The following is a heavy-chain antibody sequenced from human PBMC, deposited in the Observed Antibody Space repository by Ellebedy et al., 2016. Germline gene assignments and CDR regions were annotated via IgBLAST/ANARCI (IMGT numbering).Heavy chain of an antibody. Sequence: GESLKISXAASGFTFSNAWMSWVRQAPGKGLEWVGRIKSKTDGGTTDYAAPVKGRFTISRDDSKNTLYLQMNSLKTEDTAVYYCTTATEWELLAYWGQGTLVTVSS. D-gene: IGHD1-26*01. CDR3: TTATEWELLAY. CDR1: GFTFSNAW. J-gene: IGHJ4*02. V-gene: IGHV3-15*01. CDR2: IKSKTDGGTT.